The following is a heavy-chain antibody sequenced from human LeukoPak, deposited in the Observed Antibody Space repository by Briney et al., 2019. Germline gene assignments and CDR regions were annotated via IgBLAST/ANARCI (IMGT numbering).Heavy chain of an antibody. V-gene: IGHV4-59*12. J-gene: IGHJ5*02. CDR3: ARRRIAAAAINWFDP. CDR2: IYYSGST. D-gene: IGHD6-13*01. Sequence: PSETLSLTCTVSGGSISSYFWSWIRQPPGKGLEWIGYIYYSGSTNYNPSLKSRVTILVDTSKNQFPLKLSSVTAADTAVYYCARRRIAAAAINWFDPWGQGTLVTVSS. CDR1: GGSISSYF.